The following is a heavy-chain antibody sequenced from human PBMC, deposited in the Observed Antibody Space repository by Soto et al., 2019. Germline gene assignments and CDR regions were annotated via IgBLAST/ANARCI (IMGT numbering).Heavy chain of an antibody. CDR1: GFTFSSYG. D-gene: IGHD6-13*01. CDR3: AGEYSSSWYNGMDV. Sequence: QVQLVESGGGVVQPGRALRLSCAASGFTFSSYGMHWVRQAPGKGLEWVAVIWYDGSNQYYADSVKGRFTISRDNSKKSLYLQMSSLRADDTAVYYGAGEYSSSWYNGMDVWGQGATVTVSS. CDR2: IWYDGSNQ. V-gene: IGHV3-33*01. J-gene: IGHJ6*02.